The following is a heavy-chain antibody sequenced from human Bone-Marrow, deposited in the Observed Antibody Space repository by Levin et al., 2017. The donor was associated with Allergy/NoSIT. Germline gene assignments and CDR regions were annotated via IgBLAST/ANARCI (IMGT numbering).Heavy chain of an antibody. CDR1: GFVFTSHW. CDR2: INEDGSET. Sequence: PGGSLRLSCAASGFVFTSHWMMWVRQAPGKGLEWLANINEDGSETYYVDSVKGRFTISRDNARNSLFLEVNNLKVDDTAVYFCLSGPMDVWGQGTTVIVSS. CDR3: LSGPMDV. V-gene: IGHV3-7*01. D-gene: IGHD2/OR15-2a*01. J-gene: IGHJ6*02.